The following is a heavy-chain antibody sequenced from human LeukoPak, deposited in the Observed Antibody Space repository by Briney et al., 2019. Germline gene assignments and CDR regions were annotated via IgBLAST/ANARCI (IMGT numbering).Heavy chain of an antibody. CDR2: INHSGST. CDR3: ARGFSSYLNWFDP. Sequence: NASETLSLTCAVYGGSFSGYYWSWIRQPPGKGLEWIGEINHSGSTNYNPSLKSRVTISVDTSKNQFSLKLSSVTAADTAVYYCARGFSSYLNWFDPWGQGTLVTVSS. CDR1: GGSFSGYY. D-gene: IGHD3-10*01. V-gene: IGHV4-34*01. J-gene: IGHJ5*02.